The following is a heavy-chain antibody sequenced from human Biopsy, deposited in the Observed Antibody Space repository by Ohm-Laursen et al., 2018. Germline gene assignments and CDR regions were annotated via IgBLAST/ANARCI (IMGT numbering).Heavy chain of an antibody. D-gene: IGHD3-9*01. CDR2: NIPILGTG. V-gene: IGHV1-69*06. J-gene: IGHJ1*01. CDR1: EGTFSNYG. CDR3: ATKLTGYFHH. Sequence: GASVKASCKAPEGTFSNYGVNWARQAPGQGLEWLGGNIPILGTGNYAQKFQDRVTVAADTSTSTATMELRSLRSDDTAVYYCATKLTGYFHHWGQGTLVIVSS.